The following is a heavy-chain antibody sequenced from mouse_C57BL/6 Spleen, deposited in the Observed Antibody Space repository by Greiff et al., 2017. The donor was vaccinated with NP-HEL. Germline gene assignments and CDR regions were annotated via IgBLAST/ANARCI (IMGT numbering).Heavy chain of an antibody. J-gene: IGHJ2*01. CDR2: INPNNGGT. CDR1: GYTFTDYY. V-gene: IGHV1-26*01. CDR3: ASFNWGLDY. D-gene: IGHD4-1*01. Sequence: VQLQQSGPELVKPGASVKISCKASGYTFTDYYMNWVKQSHGKSLEWIGDINPNNGGTSYNQKFKGKATLTVDKSSSTAYMELRSLTSEDSAVYYCASFNWGLDYWGQGTTLTVSS.